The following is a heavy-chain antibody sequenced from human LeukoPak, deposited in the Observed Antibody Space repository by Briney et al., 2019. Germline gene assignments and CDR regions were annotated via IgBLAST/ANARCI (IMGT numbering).Heavy chain of an antibody. J-gene: IGHJ4*02. CDR3: ARVSPNTVTTLQYFDY. CDR1: GFTFSSYW. Sequence: HPGGSLRLSCAASGFTFSSYWMSWVRQAPGKALEWVANIKQDGSEKYYVDSVKGRFTISRDNAKNSLYLQMNSLRAEDTAVYYCARVSPNTVTTLQYFDYWGQGTLVTVSS. CDR2: IKQDGSEK. D-gene: IGHD4-17*01. V-gene: IGHV3-7*01.